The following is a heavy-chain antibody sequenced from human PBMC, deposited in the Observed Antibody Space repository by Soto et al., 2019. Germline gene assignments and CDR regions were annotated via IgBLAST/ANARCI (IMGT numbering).Heavy chain of an antibody. CDR1: GYTFTSYG. CDR2: INAANGDT. D-gene: IGHD3-16*01. J-gene: IGHJ5*02. Sequence: ASVKVSCKASGYTFTSYGIHWVRQAPGQRLEWMGWINAANGDTKYSPKFQGRVTITRDTSAATAYMELSSLRSEDTAIYYCARMAQFGSLNWFDPWGQGTLVTVSS. V-gene: IGHV1-3*01. CDR3: ARMAQFGSLNWFDP.